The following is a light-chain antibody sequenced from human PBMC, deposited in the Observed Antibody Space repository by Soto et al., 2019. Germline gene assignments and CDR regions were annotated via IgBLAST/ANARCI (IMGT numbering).Light chain of an antibody. CDR3: QFYDPRNPNL. CDR2: EDN. CDR1: SGSIASNY. Sequence: NFMLTQPHSVSESPGKTVTISCTRSSGSIASNYVQWYQQRPGSAPTTVIYEDNQRPSGVPDRFSGSIDSSSNSASLTISGLEFEYWADYHCQFYDPRNPNLFGRGTPLPVL. V-gene: IGLV6-57*04. J-gene: IGLJ6*01.